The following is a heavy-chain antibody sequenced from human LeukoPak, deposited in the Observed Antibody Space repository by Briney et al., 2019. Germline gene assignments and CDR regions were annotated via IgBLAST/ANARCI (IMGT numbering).Heavy chain of an antibody. Sequence: SETLSLTCTVSGGSISSSSYYWGWIRQPPGKGLEWIGSIYYSGSTYYNPSLKSRVTISVDTSKNQFSLKLSSVTAADTAVYYCARHHNGPDAFDIWGQGTMVTVSS. CDR3: ARHHNGPDAFDI. CDR1: GGSISSSSYY. D-gene: IGHD2-8*01. CDR2: IYYSGST. J-gene: IGHJ3*02. V-gene: IGHV4-39*01.